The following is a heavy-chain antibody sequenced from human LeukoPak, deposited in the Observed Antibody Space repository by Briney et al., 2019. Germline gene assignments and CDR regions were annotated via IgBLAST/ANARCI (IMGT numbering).Heavy chain of an antibody. J-gene: IGHJ6*03. CDR1: GGSISSYY. CDR3: ARASRGVTRAYSYYYYMDV. Sequence: SETLSLTCTVSGGSISSYYWTWIRQPPEKGLEWIGYMFYSGSTNYNPSLKSRVTISVDTSKNQFSLKLSSVTAADTALYYCARASRGVTRAYSYYYYMDVWGKGTTVTVSS. D-gene: IGHD3-10*01. V-gene: IGHV4-59*01. CDR2: MFYSGST.